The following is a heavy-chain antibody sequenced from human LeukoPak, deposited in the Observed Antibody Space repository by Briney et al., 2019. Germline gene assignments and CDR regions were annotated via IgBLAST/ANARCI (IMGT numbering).Heavy chain of an antibody. V-gene: IGHV3-15*01. J-gene: IGHJ6*03. CDR3: TTGITGTRYYYYYMDV. D-gene: IGHD1-20*01. Sequence: GGSLRLSCAASGFTFSNAWMSWVRQAPGKGLEWVGRIKSKTDGGTTDYAAPVKGRFTISRDDSKNTLYLQMNSLKTGDTAVYYCTTGITGTRYYYYYMDVWGKGTTVTVSS. CDR1: GFTFSNAW. CDR2: IKSKTDGGTT.